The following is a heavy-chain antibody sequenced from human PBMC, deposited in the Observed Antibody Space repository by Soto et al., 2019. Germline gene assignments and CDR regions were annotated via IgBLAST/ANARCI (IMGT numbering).Heavy chain of an antibody. CDR1: GGSISSYY. CDR3: SWTGACCFVY. J-gene: IGHJ1*01. V-gene: IGHV4-59*12. CDR2: IYYSGST. D-gene: IGHD2-15*01. Sequence: QVQLQESGPGLVKPSETLSLTCTVSGGSISSYYWSWIRQPPGKGLEWIGYIYYSGSTNYTPSLHGRVTISEGPSRHQFPLKPSAVAVAHATAHCRSWTGACCFVYWGPGPRVSVSS.